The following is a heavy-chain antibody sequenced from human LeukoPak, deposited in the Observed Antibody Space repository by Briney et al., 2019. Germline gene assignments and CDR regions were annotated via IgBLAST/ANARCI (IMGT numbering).Heavy chain of an antibody. D-gene: IGHD6-13*01. J-gene: IGHJ4*02. Sequence: GGSLRLSCAASGFTFSSYAISWVRQAPGKGLEWVSAISGSGGSTYYADSVKGRFTISRDNSKNTLYLQMNSLRAEDTAVYYCAKVRYSSSWYEGSFDYWGQGTLVTVSS. CDR2: ISGSGGST. CDR3: AKVRYSSSWYEGSFDY. V-gene: IGHV3-23*01. CDR1: GFTFSSYA.